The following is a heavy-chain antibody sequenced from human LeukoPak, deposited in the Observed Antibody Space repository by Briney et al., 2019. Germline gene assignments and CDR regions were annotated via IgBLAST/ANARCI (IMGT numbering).Heavy chain of an antibody. Sequence: SETLSLTCAVYGGSFSGYYWSWIRQPPGKGLEWIGEINHSGSTNYNPSLKSRVTISVDTSKNQFSLKLSSVTAADTAVYYCVRSEINDYIKYWGLGTLVTVSS. CDR1: GGSFSGYY. CDR3: VRSEINDYIKY. CDR2: INHSGST. D-gene: IGHD1-14*01. J-gene: IGHJ4*02. V-gene: IGHV4-34*01.